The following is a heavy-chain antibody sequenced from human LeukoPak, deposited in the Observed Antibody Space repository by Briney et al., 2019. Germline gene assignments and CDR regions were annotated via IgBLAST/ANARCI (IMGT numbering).Heavy chain of an antibody. Sequence: PGGSLRLSCVVSGFTFNSYGMHWVRQAPGKGLEWVAGISYDESNKYYADSVKGRFTISRDNSKNTLYLQMNSLRAEDTAVYYCAKKGSSSWASPFDYWGQGTLVTVSS. D-gene: IGHD6-13*01. CDR1: GFTFNSYG. CDR3: AKKGSSSWASPFDY. J-gene: IGHJ4*02. CDR2: ISYDESNK. V-gene: IGHV3-30*18.